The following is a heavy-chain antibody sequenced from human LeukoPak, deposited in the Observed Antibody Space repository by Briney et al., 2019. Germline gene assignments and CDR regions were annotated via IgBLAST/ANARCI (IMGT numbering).Heavy chain of an antibody. D-gene: IGHD2-2*01. J-gene: IGHJ6*03. CDR3: ARGVFGYCSSTSCPYYYYYMDV. CDR2: ISYDGSNK. Sequence: GGSLRLSCAASGFTFSSYAMHWVRQAPGKGLEWVAVISYDGSNKYYADSVKGRFTISRDNSKNTLYLQMNSLRAEDTAVYYCARGVFGYCSSTSCPYYYYYMDVWGKGTTVTVSS. V-gene: IGHV3-30-3*01. CDR1: GFTFSSYA.